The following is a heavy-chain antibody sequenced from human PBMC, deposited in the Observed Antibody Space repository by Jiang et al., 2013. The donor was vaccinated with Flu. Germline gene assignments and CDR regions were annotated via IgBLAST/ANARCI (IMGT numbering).Heavy chain of an antibody. J-gene: IGHJ4*02. CDR2: IYYSGST. CDR3: ARDSSAWYGGGLNYFDY. D-gene: IGHD6-19*01. Sequence: GSGLVKPSQTLSLTCTVSGGSISSGGYYWSWIRQHPGKGLEWIGYIYYSGSTYYNPSLKSRVTISVDTSKNQFSLKLSSVTAADTAVYYCARDSSAWYGGGLNYFDYWGQGILVTVS. V-gene: IGHV4-31*03. CDR1: GGSISSGGYY.